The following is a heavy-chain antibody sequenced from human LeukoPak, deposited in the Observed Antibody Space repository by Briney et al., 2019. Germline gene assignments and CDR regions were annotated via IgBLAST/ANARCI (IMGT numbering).Heavy chain of an antibody. J-gene: IGHJ4*02. CDR1: GYTFTSYD. V-gene: IGHV1-18*01. CDR2: ISAYNGNT. Sequence: ASVKVSCKASGYTFTSYDISWVRQAPGQGLEWMGWISAYNGNTNYAQKLQGRVTMTTDTSTSTAYMELRSLRSDDTAVYYCARWNDYVWGSYRSHRNHFDYWGQGTLVTVSS. CDR3: ARWNDYVWGSYRSHRNHFDY. D-gene: IGHD3-16*02.